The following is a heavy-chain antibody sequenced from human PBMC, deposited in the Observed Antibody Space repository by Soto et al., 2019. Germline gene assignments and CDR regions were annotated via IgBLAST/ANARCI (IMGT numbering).Heavy chain of an antibody. CDR2: IYHSGST. CDR1: GGSISSSNW. J-gene: IGHJ5*02. D-gene: IGHD6-19*01. V-gene: IGHV4-4*02. CDR3: ARFGGPVAADNWLVP. Sequence: SETLSLTCAVSGGSISSSNWWSWVRQPPGKGLEWIGEIYHSGSTNYNPSLKSRVTISVDKSRNQFSLKLSSVTAADTAVYYCARFGGPVAADNWLVPWGQGPLVTVSS.